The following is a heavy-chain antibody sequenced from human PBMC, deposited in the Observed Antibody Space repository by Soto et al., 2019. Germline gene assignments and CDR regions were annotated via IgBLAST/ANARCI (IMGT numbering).Heavy chain of an antibody. D-gene: IGHD3-10*01. V-gene: IGHV1-18*01. Sequence: QVQLVQSGAEVKKPGASVKVSCKASGYTFTSYGISWVRQAPGQGLEWMGWISTYNGNTKYAQKLQGRVTMTTDTSQRTEDMELRSMRSDDTAVFYGAREMVRGVGSDYWGQGTLVTVSS. CDR2: ISTYNGNT. CDR1: GYTFTSYG. CDR3: AREMVRGVGSDY. J-gene: IGHJ4*02.